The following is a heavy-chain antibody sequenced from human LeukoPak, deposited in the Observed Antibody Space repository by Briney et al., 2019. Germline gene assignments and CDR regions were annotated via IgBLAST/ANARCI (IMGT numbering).Heavy chain of an antibody. CDR3: ARGYYDYVWGSYPHY. Sequence: GGSLRLSCAASGFTFSSYWMHWVRQAPGKGLVWVSRINSDGSSTSYADSVRGRFIISRDNSKNTLYLQMNSLRAEDTAVYYCARGYYDYVWGSYPHYWGQGTLVTVSS. CDR2: INSDGSST. J-gene: IGHJ4*02. CDR1: GFTFSSYW. V-gene: IGHV3-74*01. D-gene: IGHD3-16*02.